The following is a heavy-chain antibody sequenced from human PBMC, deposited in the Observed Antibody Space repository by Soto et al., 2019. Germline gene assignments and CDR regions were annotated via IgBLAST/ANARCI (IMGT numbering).Heavy chain of an antibody. CDR3: ARERGGYGLFDS. J-gene: IGHJ4*02. Sequence: SETLSLTCTVSGGAISNAAYCLICIRQPPGKGLEWIGYIYPSGMPFYNPSLRSRVTISIDRSNDQFSLNLKSVTAADTAVYYCARERGGYGLFDSWGQGTLVTVSS. V-gene: IGHV4-30-2*01. CDR2: IYPSGMP. D-gene: IGHD5-18*01. CDR1: GGAISNAAYC.